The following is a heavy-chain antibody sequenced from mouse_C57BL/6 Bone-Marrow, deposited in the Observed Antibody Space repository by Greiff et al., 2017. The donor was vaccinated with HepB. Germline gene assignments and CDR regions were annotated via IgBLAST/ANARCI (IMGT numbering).Heavy chain of an antibody. CDR1: GYSFTGYY. Sequence: EVQLQESGPELVKPGASVKISCKASGYSFTGYYMNWVKQSPEKSLEWIGEINPSTGGTTYNQKFKAKATLTVDKSSSTAYMQLKSLTSEDSAVYYCASYDGYYVDYWGQGTTLTVSS. CDR2: INPSTGGT. V-gene: IGHV1-42*01. J-gene: IGHJ2*01. CDR3: ASYDGYYVDY. D-gene: IGHD2-3*01.